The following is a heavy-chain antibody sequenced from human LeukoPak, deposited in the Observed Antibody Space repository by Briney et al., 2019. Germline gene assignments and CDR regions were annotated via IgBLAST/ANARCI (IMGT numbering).Heavy chain of an antibody. V-gene: IGHV3-30*02. D-gene: IGHD6-13*01. CDR3: AKEGGLRSSWSFDF. J-gene: IGHJ4*02. CDR2: IRYDGSNK. CDR1: GFTFSSYG. Sequence: GGSLRLSCAASGFTFSSYGMHWVRQAPGKGLEWVAFIRYDGSNKYYADSVKGRFTISRDNSKNTLYLQMNSLRAEDTAVYYCAKEGGLRSSWSFDFWGQGILVIVSS.